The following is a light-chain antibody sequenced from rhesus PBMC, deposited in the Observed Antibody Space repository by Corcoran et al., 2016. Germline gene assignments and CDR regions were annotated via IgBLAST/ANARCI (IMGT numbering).Light chain of an antibody. J-gene: IGKJ2*01. CDR3: QQYSSSPYT. V-gene: IGKV1-22*01. CDR1: QSISGW. CDR2: KAS. Sequence: DIQMTQSPSSLSASVGDTVTITCRASQSISGWLAWYQQKPGRAPKLLIYKASSLHGGVPSRFRGSGSGTDFTLTISSLQSEDFALYYCQQYSSSPYTFGQGTKVEIK.